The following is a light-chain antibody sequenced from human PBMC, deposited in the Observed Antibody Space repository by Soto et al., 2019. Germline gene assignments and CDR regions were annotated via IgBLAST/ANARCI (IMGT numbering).Light chain of an antibody. Sequence: QSALTQPASVSGSPGQSLTISCTGTSSDVGGHNYVSWYQQHPGKVPKLLIYRNNQRPSGVPDRFSDSKSGTSASLAISGLRSEDEADYYCAAWDDSLSVYVFGTGTKLTVL. J-gene: IGLJ1*01. V-gene: IGLV1-47*01. CDR1: SSDVGGHNY. CDR2: RNN. CDR3: AAWDDSLSVYV.